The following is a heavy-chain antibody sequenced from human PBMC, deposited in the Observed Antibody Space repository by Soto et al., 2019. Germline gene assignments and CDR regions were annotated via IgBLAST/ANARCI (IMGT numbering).Heavy chain of an antibody. D-gene: IGHD3-10*01. V-gene: IGHV4-59*01. CDR3: ARRWSGTDY. CDR1: GGSISIYY. CDR2: VHNSGTT. J-gene: IGHJ4*02. Sequence: QVHLQESGPGLVKPSETLSLTCTVSGGSISIYYWNWIRQPPGKGLEWIGYVHNSGTTSYKPSLGSRVTMSLDTSKNQFSLRLTSVTAADTAVYYCARRWSGTDYWGQGTLVTVSS.